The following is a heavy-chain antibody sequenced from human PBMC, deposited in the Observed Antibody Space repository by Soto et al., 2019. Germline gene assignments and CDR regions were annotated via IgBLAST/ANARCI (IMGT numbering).Heavy chain of an antibody. J-gene: IGHJ4*02. V-gene: IGHV3-30*18. CDR2: ISYDGSNK. Sequence: QVQLVESGGGVVQPGRSLRLSCAASGFTFSSYGMHWVRQAPGKGLEWVAVISYDGSNKYYADSVKGRFTISRDNSKNTLYLQMNSLRAEDTAVYYCAKDMNYYDSSGYHDYWGQGTLVTVSS. D-gene: IGHD3-22*01. CDR1: GFTFSSYG. CDR3: AKDMNYYDSSGYHDY.